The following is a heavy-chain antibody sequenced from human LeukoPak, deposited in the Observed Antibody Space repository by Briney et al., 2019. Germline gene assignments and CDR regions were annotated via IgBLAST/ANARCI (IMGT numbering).Heavy chain of an antibody. D-gene: IGHD6-19*01. CDR3: ARGSKWLVGTYYYYGMDV. CDR1: GYTFTNYG. CDR2: ISAYNGNT. V-gene: IGHV1-18*01. J-gene: IGHJ6*02. Sequence: ASVTVSFKASGYTFTNYGISWVRQAPGQGREWMGWISAYNGNTNYAQKLQGRVTMTTDTSTSTAYMELRSLRSDDTAVYYCARGSKWLVGTYYYYGMDVWGQGTTVTVSS.